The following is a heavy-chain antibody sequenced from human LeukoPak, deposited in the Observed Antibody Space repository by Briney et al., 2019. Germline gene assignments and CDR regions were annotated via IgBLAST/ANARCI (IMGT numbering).Heavy chain of an antibody. CDR1: GGSISNYY. V-gene: IGHV4-59*01. D-gene: IGHD2-21*02. J-gene: IGHJ4*02. CDR3: ARTYCGGDCYYRY. Sequence: SETLSLTCTVSGGSISNYYWSWIRQPPGKGLEWSGYIYYSGSTNYNPSLKSRVTISVDTSKNQFSLKLSSVTAADTAVYYCARTYCGGDCYYRYWGQGTLVTVSS. CDR2: IYYSGST.